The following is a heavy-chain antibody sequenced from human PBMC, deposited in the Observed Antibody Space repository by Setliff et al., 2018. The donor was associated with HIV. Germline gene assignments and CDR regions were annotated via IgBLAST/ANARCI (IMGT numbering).Heavy chain of an antibody. J-gene: IGHJ4*02. CDR3: AAFFVTPLMTQDF. D-gene: IGHD4-17*01. V-gene: IGHV4-39*07. CDR1: GDSITNSMHY. CDR2: IHYNDGKT. Sequence: PSETLSLTCTVSGDSITNSMHYWSWIRQPPGKGLEFIGSIHYNDGKTYYNPSLKSRVTISRDPSTKQFSLKMTSMTAADTAVYYCAAFFVTPLMTQDFWGQGTLVTVSS.